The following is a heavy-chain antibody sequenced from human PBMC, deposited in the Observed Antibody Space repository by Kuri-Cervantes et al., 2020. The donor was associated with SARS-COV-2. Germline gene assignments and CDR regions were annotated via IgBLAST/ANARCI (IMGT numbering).Heavy chain of an antibody. CDR3: ARARYYDFWSGYYTVGSLFDY. Sequence: SETLSLTCAVSGYSISSGYYWGWIRQPPGKGLEWIGSIYHSGSTYYNPSLKSRVTISVDTSKNQFSLKLSSVTAADTAVYYCARARYYDFWSGYYTVGSLFDYWGQGTLVTVSS. CDR2: IYHSGST. CDR1: GYSISSGYY. J-gene: IGHJ4*02. D-gene: IGHD3-3*01. V-gene: IGHV4-38-2*01.